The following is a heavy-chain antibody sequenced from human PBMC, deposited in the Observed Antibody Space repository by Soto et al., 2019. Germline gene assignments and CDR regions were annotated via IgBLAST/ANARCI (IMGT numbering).Heavy chain of an antibody. Sequence: GASVKASCKSSGYTFTSYGISWVRQAPGQGLEWMGWISAYNGNTNYAQKLQGRVTMTTDTSTSTAYMELRSLRSDDTAVYYCARDGYRIAVANFDYWGQGTLVTVSS. J-gene: IGHJ4*02. V-gene: IGHV1-18*01. CDR2: ISAYNGNT. CDR1: GYTFTSYG. CDR3: ARDGYRIAVANFDY. D-gene: IGHD6-19*01.